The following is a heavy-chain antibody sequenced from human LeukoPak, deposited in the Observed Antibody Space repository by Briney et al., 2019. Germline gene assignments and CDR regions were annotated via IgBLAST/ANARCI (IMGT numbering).Heavy chain of an antibody. D-gene: IGHD3-22*01. CDR2: FDPEDGET. J-gene: IGHJ3*02. CDR1: GYTLTELS. V-gene: IGHV1-24*01. Sequence: ASVKVSCKVSGYTLTELSMHWVRRAPGKGLEWMGGFDPEDGETIYAQKFQGRVTMTEDTSTDTAYMELSSLRSEDTAVYYCATALYSSDEGGAFDIWGQGTMVTVSS. CDR3: ATALYSSDEGGAFDI.